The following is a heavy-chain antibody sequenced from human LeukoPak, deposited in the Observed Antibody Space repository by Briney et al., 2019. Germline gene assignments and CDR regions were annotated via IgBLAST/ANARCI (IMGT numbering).Heavy chain of an antibody. CDR1: GFTFSSYW. J-gene: IGHJ6*03. D-gene: IGHD3-22*01. Sequence: PGGSLRLSCAASGFTFSSYWMSWVRQAPGKGLEWVANIKQDGSEKYYVDSVKGRFTISRDNAKNSLYLQMNSLRAEDTAVYYCARGRQDVTMMVVVMTGVSYYLDVWGKGTMVIVS. CDR3: ARGRQDVTMMVVVMTGVSYYLDV. V-gene: IGHV3-7*04. CDR2: IKQDGSEK.